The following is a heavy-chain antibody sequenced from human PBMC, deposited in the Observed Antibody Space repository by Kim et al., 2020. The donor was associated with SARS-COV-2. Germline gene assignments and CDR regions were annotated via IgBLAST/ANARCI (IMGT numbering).Heavy chain of an antibody. CDR3: ARHGANWNYRYLAFDI. V-gene: IGHV4-39*01. CDR2: IYYSGST. Sequence: SETLSLTCTVSGGSISSSSYYWGWIRQPPGKGLEWIGSIYYSGSTYYNPSLKSRVTISVDTSKNQFSLKLSSVTAADTAVYYCARHGANWNYRYLAFDIWGQGTMVTVSS. CDR1: GGSISSSSYY. J-gene: IGHJ3*02. D-gene: IGHD1-7*01.